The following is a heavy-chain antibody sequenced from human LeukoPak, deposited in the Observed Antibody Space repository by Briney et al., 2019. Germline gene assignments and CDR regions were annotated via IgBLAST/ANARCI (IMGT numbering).Heavy chain of an antibody. CDR2: ISSSSSYI. J-gene: IGHJ4*02. Sequence: GGSLRLSCAASGFTFSSYSMNWVRQAPGKGLEWVSSISSSSSYIYYADSVKGRFTISRDNAKNSLYLQMNSLRVEDTALYYCARDRDYRRDYFDYWGQGTLVTVSS. D-gene: IGHD4-17*01. CDR3: ARDRDYRRDYFDY. CDR1: GFTFSSYS. V-gene: IGHV3-21*04.